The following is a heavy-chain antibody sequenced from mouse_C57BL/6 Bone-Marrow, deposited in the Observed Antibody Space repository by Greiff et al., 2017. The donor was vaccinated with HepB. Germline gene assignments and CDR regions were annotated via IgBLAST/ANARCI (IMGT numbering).Heavy chain of an antibody. CDR3: ARSGYYGSSWYFDV. J-gene: IGHJ1*03. CDR1: GYTFTSYG. D-gene: IGHD1-1*01. Sequence: VQRVESGAELARPGASVKLSCKASGYTFTSYGISWVKQRTGQGLEWIGEIYPRSGNTYYNEKFKGKATLTADKSSSTAYMELRSLTSEDSAVYFCARSGYYGSSWYFDVWGTGTTVTVSS. CDR2: IYPRSGNT. V-gene: IGHV1-81*01.